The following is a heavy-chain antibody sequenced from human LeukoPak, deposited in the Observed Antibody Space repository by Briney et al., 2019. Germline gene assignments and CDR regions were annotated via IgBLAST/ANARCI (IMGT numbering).Heavy chain of an antibody. Sequence: SETLSLTCTVSGGSISSSSYYWAWIRQPPGKGLEWIGSLFYSGSTFYNPSLKSRVTMSIDTSKNQFSLRLSSVTAADTAVYYCARPGFGDYALEYWGQGTLVTVSS. D-gene: IGHD4-17*01. CDR2: LFYSGST. J-gene: IGHJ4*02. CDR1: GGSISSSSYY. CDR3: ARPGFGDYALEY. V-gene: IGHV4-39*01.